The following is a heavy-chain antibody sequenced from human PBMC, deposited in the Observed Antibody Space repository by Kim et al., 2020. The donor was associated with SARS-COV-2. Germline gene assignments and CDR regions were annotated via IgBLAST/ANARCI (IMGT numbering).Heavy chain of an antibody. CDR2: ISSDSHMV. V-gene: IGHV3-48*02. CDR3: AKIGSPVDGTNAFDI. D-gene: IGHD6-13*01. Sequence: GGSLRLSCAASGFIFSTYGMNWVRQAPGKGLEWVSYISSDSHMVYDADSVKGRFTISRDNAKNSLYLQMNSLRDEDTAGYYCAKIGSPVDGTNAFDIWGQGKMVTVSS. CDR1: GFIFSTYG. J-gene: IGHJ3*02.